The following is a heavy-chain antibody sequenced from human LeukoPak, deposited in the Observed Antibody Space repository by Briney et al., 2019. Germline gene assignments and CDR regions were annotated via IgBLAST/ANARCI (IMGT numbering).Heavy chain of an antibody. D-gene: IGHD2-21*02. Sequence: GGSLRLSCAASGFTFSSYGMHWVRQAPGKGLEWATVISYVGSNNYYADSVKGRFTISRDNSKNTLYLEMNSLRVEDTAVYYCAKSTLAYCGGDCYSAAFDIWGQGTMVTVSS. CDR2: ISYVGSNN. V-gene: IGHV3-30*18. CDR3: AKSTLAYCGGDCYSAAFDI. CDR1: GFTFSSYG. J-gene: IGHJ3*02.